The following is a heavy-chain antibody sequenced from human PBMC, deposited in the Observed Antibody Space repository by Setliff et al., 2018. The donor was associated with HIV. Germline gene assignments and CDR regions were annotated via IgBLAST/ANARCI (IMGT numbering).Heavy chain of an antibody. CDR1: GGSISSSSYY. CDR2: IYYSGRT. Sequence: PSETLSLTCTVSGGSISSSSYYWGWIRQPPGKGLEWIGSIYYSGRTYYNPSLKSRVTISVDTSKNQFSLKLSSVTAADTAVYYCARDVDKPMALSWFDPWGQGTLVTVSS. CDR3: ARDVDKPMALSWFDP. V-gene: IGHV4-39*02. D-gene: IGHD5-18*01. J-gene: IGHJ5*02.